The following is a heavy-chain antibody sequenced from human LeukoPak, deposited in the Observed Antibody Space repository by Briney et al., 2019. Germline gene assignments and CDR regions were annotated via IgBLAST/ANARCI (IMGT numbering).Heavy chain of an antibody. CDR1: GGSISSYY. V-gene: IGHV4-59*01. D-gene: IGHD2-21*01. Sequence: SETLSLTXTVSGGSISSYYWSWIGQTPGKGLEWIGYIYYSGSTNYNPSLKSRVTISVDTSKNQFSLKLSSVTAADTAVYYCARGPNSDDYYYYYYMDVWGKGTTVTVSS. J-gene: IGHJ6*03. CDR3: ARGPNSDDYYYYYYMDV. CDR2: IYYSGST.